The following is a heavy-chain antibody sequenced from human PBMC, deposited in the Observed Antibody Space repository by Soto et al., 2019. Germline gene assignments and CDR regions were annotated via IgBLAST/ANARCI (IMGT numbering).Heavy chain of an antibody. J-gene: IGHJ4*02. CDR2: IYWNDDK. D-gene: IGHD3-10*01. V-gene: IGHV2-5*01. CDR1: GFSLSPPGVG. CDR3: ALRHLGSYYNPPDY. Sequence: QITLKESGPALVKPTQTLTLTCTFSGFSLSPPGVGVGWIRQPPGRALEWLALIYWNDDKRYSPSLKSRLTITKDTSRNQVVLTITNMDPVDTATYYCALRHLGSYYNPPDYWGQGTLVTVSS.